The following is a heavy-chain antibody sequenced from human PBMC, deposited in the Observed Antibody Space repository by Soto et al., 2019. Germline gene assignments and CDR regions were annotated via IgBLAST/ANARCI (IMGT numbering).Heavy chain of an antibody. CDR1: GGTFSSCA. D-gene: IGHD2-15*01. CDR2: IIPIFGTA. V-gene: IGHV1-69*12. J-gene: IGHJ4*02. Sequence: QVQLVQSGAEVKKPGSSVKVSCKASGGTFSSCAISWVRQAPGQGLEWMGGIIPIFGTANYAQKCQGRVTITADESTSTAYMELSSLRSEDTAVYYCASESRYCSAGSCYFLPGIDYWGQGTLVTVSS. CDR3: ASESRYCSAGSCYFLPGIDY.